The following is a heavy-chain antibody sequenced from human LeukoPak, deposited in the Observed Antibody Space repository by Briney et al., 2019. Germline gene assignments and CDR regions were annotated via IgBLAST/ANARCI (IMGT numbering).Heavy chain of an antibody. J-gene: IGHJ4*02. CDR2: ISGSVAST. CDR3: AKSHSVAVAGTYSTYYFDS. CDR1: GFTFSSFA. V-gene: IGHV3-23*01. D-gene: IGHD6-19*01. Sequence: GGSLRLSCAASGFTFSSFAMSWVRQAPGRGLEWVSSISGSVASTYYADSVKGRFTISRDNSRNTLYLQMSSLRAEDTAVYYCAKSHSVAVAGTYSTYYFDSWGQGTLVTVSS.